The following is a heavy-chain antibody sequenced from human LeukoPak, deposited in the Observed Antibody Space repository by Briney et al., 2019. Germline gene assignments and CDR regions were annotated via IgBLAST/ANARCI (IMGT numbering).Heavy chain of an antibody. CDR2: INHSGST. J-gene: IGHJ4*02. CDR1: GGSFSGYY. V-gene: IGHV4-34*01. CDR3: ARVEGDGYNSTCFDY. Sequence: SETLSLTCAVYGGSFSGYYWSWIRPPPGKGLEWIGEINHSGSTNYNPSLKSRVTISVDTSRNQFSLKLSSVTAADTAVYYCARVEGDGYNSTCFDYWGQGTLVTVSS. D-gene: IGHD5-12*01.